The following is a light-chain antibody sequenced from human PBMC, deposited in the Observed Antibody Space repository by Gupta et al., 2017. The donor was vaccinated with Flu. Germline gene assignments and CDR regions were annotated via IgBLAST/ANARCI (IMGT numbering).Light chain of an antibody. Sequence: QSALPHPASASGSPGRSITISCPGPSSDVGGYNFVSWYQQHPGTAPKLMIYEVSNRPSGVSNRFAGSKSGNTASLTISGLQAEDEADYYYSSFSSSSTLFVFGTGTKVTVL. V-gene: IGLV2-14*03. CDR2: EVS. CDR1: SSDVGGYNF. CDR3: SSFSSSSTLFV. J-gene: IGLJ1*01.